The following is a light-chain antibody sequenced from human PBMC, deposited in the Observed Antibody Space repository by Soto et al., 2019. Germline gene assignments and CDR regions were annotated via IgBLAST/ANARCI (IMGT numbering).Light chain of an antibody. V-gene: IGLV2-14*03. CDR1: SSDVGAYNY. J-gene: IGLJ1*01. Sequence: ALTQPASVSGSPGQSITISCTGTSSDVGAYNYVSWYQQHPGQAPKLMIYDVSNRPSGVSDRFSGSKSGNTASLTISGLQAEDEADYYCYSCSRSSGTRYVFGTGTKLTVL. CDR3: YSCSRSSGTRYV. CDR2: DVS.